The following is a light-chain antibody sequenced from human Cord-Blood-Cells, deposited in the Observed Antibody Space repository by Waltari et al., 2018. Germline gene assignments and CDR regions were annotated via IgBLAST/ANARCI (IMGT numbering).Light chain of an antibody. CDR2: KVS. CDR3: MQGTHLLT. J-gene: IGKJ4*01. CDR1: QSLLYSDGNTY. V-gene: IGKV2-30*01. Sequence: DVVLTESRLPQPVRLGRPASLSPRPSQSLLYSDGNTYLIWFQQRAGQSQRRLIYKVSNRDSGVPDRFSGSGSGTDVTLKISRLEAEDVGVYYCMQGTHLLTFGGGTKVEIK.